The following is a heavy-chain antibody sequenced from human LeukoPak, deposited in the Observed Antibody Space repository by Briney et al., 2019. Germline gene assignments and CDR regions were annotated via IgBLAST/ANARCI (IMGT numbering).Heavy chain of an antibody. D-gene: IGHD4-11*01. J-gene: IGHJ5*02. CDR2: INHSGST. CDR3: ARDATVRPAYNWFDP. Sequence: SETLSLTCAVYGGSFSGYYWSWIRQPPGKGLEWIGEINHSGSTNYNPSLKSRVTISVDTSKNQFSLKLSSVTAADTAVYYCARDATVRPAYNWFDPWGQGTLVTVSS. V-gene: IGHV4-34*01. CDR1: GGSFSGYY.